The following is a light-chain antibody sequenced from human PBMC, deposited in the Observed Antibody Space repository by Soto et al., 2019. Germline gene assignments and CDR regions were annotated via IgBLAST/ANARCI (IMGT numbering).Light chain of an antibody. Sequence: SYELTQPPSVSVAPGATARISCGGTDIGGNSVHWCQQKPGQAPVSVIYYDNDLPSGIPERFSGSNSGNTATLTISRVEPGDEADYYWQVWDSSSEHYVFGSGTKLPVL. CDR1: DIGGNS. V-gene: IGLV3-21*04. CDR2: YDN. J-gene: IGLJ1*01. CDR3: QVWDSSSEHYV.